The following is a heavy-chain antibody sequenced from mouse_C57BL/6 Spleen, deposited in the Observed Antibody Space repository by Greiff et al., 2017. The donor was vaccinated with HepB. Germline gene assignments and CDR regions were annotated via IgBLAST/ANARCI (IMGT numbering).Heavy chain of an antibody. CDR2: INPNNGGT. J-gene: IGHJ1*03. V-gene: IGHV1-22*01. CDR1: GYTFTDYN. D-gene: IGHD1-1*01. CDR3: ARSYYGSSQGYFDV. Sequence: EVQLQQSGPELVKPGASVKMSCKASGYTFTDYNMHWVKQSHGKSLEWIGYINPNNGGTSYNQKFKGKATLTVNKSSSTAYMALRSLTSEDSAVYYCARSYYGSSQGYFDVWGTGTTVTVSS.